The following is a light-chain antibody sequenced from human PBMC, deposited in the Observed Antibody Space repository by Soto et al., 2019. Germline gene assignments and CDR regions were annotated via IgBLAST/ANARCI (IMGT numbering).Light chain of an antibody. CDR1: SSNIGAGYD. CDR3: QSYDSSLSGSNVV. J-gene: IGLJ2*01. Sequence: QSVLTQPPSVSGAPGQRVTISCTGSSSNIGAGYDVHWYQQLPGTAPKLLIYGNSNRPSGVPDRFSGSKSGTSASLAITGLQAEDEADYYCQSYDSSLSGSNVVFGEGTKLTVL. CDR2: GNS. V-gene: IGLV1-40*01.